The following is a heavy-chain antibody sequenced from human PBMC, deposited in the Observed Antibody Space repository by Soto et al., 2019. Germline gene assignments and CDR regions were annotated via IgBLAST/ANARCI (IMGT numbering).Heavy chain of an antibody. D-gene: IGHD3-10*02. CDR3: AKDMSRGNYYYDMDV. CDR2: ISYDGSNK. Sequence: PGGSLRLSCAASGFTFSSYGMHWVRQAPGKGLEWVAFISYDGSNKYYADSVKGRFTISRDNSKNTVFVQMNSLRAEDTAVYYCAKDMSRGNYYYDMDVWGQGTTVTVSS. CDR1: GFTFSSYG. J-gene: IGHJ6*02. V-gene: IGHV3-30*18.